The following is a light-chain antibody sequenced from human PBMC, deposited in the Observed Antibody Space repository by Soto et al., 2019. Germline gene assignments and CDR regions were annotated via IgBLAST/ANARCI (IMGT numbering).Light chain of an antibody. CDR3: AAWDDSLNGLV. V-gene: IGLV1-44*01. J-gene: IGLJ1*01. CDR1: SSNIGSNT. CDR2: NNN. Sequence: QSVLTQPPSASGTPGQRVTISCSGSSSNIGSNTVNWYQQLPGTAPKLLIYNNNQRPSGVPARFSRSKSGTSASLAISGLQSEDEADYYCAAWDDSLNGLVFGTGTKLTVL.